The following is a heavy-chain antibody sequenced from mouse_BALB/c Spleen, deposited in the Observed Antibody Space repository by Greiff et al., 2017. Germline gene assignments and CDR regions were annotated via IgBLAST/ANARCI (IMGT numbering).Heavy chain of an antibody. D-gene: IGHD2-1*01. Sequence: EVMLVESGGGLVKPGGSLKLSCAASGFTFSSYAMSWVRQTPEKRLEWVASISSGGSTYYPDSVKGRFTISRDNARNILYLQMSSLRSEDTAMYYCARGRGDYGNYVHYAMDYWGQGTSVTVSS. V-gene: IGHV5-6-5*01. CDR3: ARGRGDYGNYVHYAMDY. CDR1: GFTFSSYA. J-gene: IGHJ4*01. CDR2: ISSGGST.